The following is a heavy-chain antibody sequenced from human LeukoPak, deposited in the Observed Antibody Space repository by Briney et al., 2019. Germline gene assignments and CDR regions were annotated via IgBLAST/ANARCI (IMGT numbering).Heavy chain of an antibody. CDR1: GESFSGYY. V-gene: IGHV4-34*01. CDR3: ANTERCSTACPLDY. J-gene: IGHJ4*02. CDR2: INHSGST. D-gene: IGHD2-2*01. Sequence: PETPCLTCAVYGESFSGYYWSWIRQPPGKGLEWIGEINHSGSTNYNPSLKSRVTISLDTSKNQLSLKLSSVTAADTAVYYCANTERCSTACPLDYWGEGTLASVSS.